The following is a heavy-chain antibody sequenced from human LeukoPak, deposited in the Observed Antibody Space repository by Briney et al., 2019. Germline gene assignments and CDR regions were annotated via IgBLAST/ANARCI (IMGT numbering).Heavy chain of an antibody. CDR2: IYYSGST. J-gene: IGHJ4*02. D-gene: IGHD2-2*01. CDR3: ARQEVYCSSTSCYARGYSYGTFFDY. Sequence: PSRTLSLTCTVSGGSISSSSYYWGWIRQPPGKGLEWIGSIYYSGSTYYNPSLKSRVTISVDTSKNQFSLKLSSVTAADTAVYYCARQEVYCSSTSCYARGYSYGTFFDYWGQGTLVTVSS. CDR1: GGSISSSSYY. V-gene: IGHV4-39*07.